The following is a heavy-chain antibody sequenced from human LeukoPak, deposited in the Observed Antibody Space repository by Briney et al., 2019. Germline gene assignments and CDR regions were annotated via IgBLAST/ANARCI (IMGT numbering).Heavy chain of an antibody. CDR3: ALRETAAGPFDY. J-gene: IGHJ4*02. Sequence: PGGSLRLSCAASGFTFSSYAMHWVRQAPGKGLEWVAVISYDGSNKYYADSVKGRFTISRDNSKNTLYLQMNSLRAEDTAVYYCALRETAAGPFDYWGQGTLVTVSS. CDR1: GFTFSSYA. CDR2: ISYDGSNK. V-gene: IGHV3-30-3*01. D-gene: IGHD6-13*01.